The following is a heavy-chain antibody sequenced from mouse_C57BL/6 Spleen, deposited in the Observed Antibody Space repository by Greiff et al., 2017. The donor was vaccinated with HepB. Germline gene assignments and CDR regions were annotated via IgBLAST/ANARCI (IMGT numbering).Heavy chain of an antibody. Sequence: VQLQESGAELVKPGASVKLSCKASGYTFTEYTIHWVKQRSGQGLEWIGWFYPGSGSIKYNEKFKDKATLTADKSSSTVYMELSRLTSEDSAVYFFACHGGYYGISVYWYFDVWGTGTTVTVSS. CDR2: FYPGSGSI. D-gene: IGHD1-1*01. CDR1: GYTFTEYT. V-gene: IGHV1-62-2*01. CDR3: ACHGGYYGISVYWYFDV. J-gene: IGHJ1*03.